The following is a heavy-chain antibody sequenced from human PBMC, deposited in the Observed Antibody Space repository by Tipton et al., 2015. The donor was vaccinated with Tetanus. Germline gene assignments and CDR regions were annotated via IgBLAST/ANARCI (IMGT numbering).Heavy chain of an antibody. D-gene: IGHD4-17*01. CDR1: GFTFSSYS. V-gene: IGHV3-21*06. Sequence: SLRLSCEASGFTFSSYSFSWVRQAPGKGLEWVSFISRTPGYIYYADSLKGRFTISRDNAKNSLYLQMNSLRAEDTAVYYCARDGVARSDYVHHLDNWGQGTLVTVSS. CDR2: ISRTPGYI. CDR3: ARDGVARSDYVHHLDN. J-gene: IGHJ4*02.